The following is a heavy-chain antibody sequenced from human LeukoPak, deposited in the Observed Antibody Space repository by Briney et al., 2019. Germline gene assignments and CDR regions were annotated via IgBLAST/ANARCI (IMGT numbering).Heavy chain of an antibody. V-gene: IGHV3-7*05. D-gene: IGHD5-24*01. CDR3: ARASDPWLQLT. CDR2: IKQDGSGK. J-gene: IGHJ5*02. Sequence: GGSLRLSCAASGFTFSNYWMIWVRQAPGKGLEWVGNIKQDGSGKRYAGSVRGRFSISRDNAQTSLYLQMNSLRAEDTAVYYCARASDPWLQLTWGQGTLVTVSS. CDR1: GFTFSNYW.